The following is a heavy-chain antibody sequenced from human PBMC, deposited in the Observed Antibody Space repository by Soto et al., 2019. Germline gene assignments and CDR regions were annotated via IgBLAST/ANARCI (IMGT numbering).Heavy chain of an antibody. CDR1: GYTFTSYG. J-gene: IGHJ3*01. CDR2: ISAYNGNT. D-gene: IGHD2-8*01. Sequence: ASVKVSCKASGYTFTSYGISWVRQAPGQGLEWMGWISAYNGNTNYAQKLQGRVTMTTDTSTSTAYMELRSLRSDDTAVYYCARTRSVTNAPCHLLDAFYFWGQGTMVPVSS. CDR3: ARTRSVTNAPCHLLDAFYF. V-gene: IGHV1-18*01.